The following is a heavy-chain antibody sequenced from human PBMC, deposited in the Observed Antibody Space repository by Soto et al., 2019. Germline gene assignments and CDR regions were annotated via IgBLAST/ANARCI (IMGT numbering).Heavy chain of an antibody. D-gene: IGHD3-3*01. CDR2: ITSDTKTI. CDR1: GFKFSIYS. J-gene: IGHJ4*02. Sequence: EVQLVESGGALVQPGGSLRLSCAASGFKFSIYSMNWVRQAPGKGLEWSAYITSDTKTIKYGDSVKGRFTISRDNAKNSVSLQMNSLSDEDTAVYYCARSVEWHFDYWGQGTGVTVSS. CDR3: ARSVEWHFDY. V-gene: IGHV3-48*02.